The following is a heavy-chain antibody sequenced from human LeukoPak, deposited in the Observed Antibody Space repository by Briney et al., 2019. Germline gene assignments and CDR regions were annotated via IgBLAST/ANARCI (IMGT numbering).Heavy chain of an antibody. V-gene: IGHV3-23*01. CDR1: GLTFSSYA. D-gene: IGHD3-10*01. Sequence: PGGSLSLSCAASGLTFSSYAMRWVRQAPGKVKEWVSAISGSGGSTYYADSVKGRFTISRDNSKNTLYLQMNSLRAEDTAVYYCAKDEVLLWFGGFDYWGQGTLVTVSS. CDR3: AKDEVLLWFGGFDY. J-gene: IGHJ4*02. CDR2: ISGSGGST.